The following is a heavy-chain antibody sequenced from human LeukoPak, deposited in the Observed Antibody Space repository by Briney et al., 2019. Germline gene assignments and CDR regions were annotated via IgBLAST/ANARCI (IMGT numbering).Heavy chain of an antibody. J-gene: IGHJ6*03. Sequence: SVRVSCKASGGTFSSYAISWVRQAPGQGLEWMGGIIPIFGTANYAQKFQGRVTITADESTSTAYMELSSLRSEDTAVYYCARAITYYYYYYYMDVWGKGTTVTVSS. V-gene: IGHV1-69*13. CDR3: ARAITYYYYYYYMDV. D-gene: IGHD5-12*01. CDR2: IIPIFGTA. CDR1: GGTFSSYA.